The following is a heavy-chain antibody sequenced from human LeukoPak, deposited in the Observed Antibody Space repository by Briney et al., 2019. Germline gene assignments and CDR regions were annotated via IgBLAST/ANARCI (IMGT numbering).Heavy chain of an antibody. D-gene: IGHD2-8*02. Sequence: GGSLRLSCTASEFSISHYAMSCVRQAPGKGLEWVSADTSSTTSTYYASSVRGRFTISRDNSMNTLYLQMNSLRADNTAVYYCSKAPLGACAGAVYHYLDVWRKGTTVIVSS. J-gene: IGHJ6*03. CDR2: DTSSTTST. V-gene: IGHV3-23*01. CDR3: SKAPLGACAGAVYHYLDV. CDR1: EFSISHYA.